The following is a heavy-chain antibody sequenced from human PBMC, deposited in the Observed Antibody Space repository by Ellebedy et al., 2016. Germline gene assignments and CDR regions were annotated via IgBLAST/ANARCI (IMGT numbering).Heavy chain of an antibody. CDR3: ARRRPYDYGGAGEFDY. Sequence: ASVKVSCXASGYTFTSYYMHWVRQAPGQGLEWMGIINPSGGSTSYAQKFQGRVTMTRDTSTSTVYMELSSLRSEDTAVYYCARRRPYDYGGAGEFDYWGQGTLVTVSS. V-gene: IGHV1-46*01. CDR2: INPSGGST. CDR1: GYTFTSYY. J-gene: IGHJ4*02. D-gene: IGHD4-23*01.